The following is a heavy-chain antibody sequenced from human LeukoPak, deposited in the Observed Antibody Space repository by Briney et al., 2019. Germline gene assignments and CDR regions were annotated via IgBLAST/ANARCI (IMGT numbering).Heavy chain of an antibody. J-gene: IGHJ4*02. CDR2: IYYSGST. CDR1: GGSISSYY. D-gene: IGHD2-2*01. V-gene: IGHV4-59*01. CDR3: ARVRGYCRSTSCHYYFDY. Sequence: SETLSLTCTVSGGSISSYYWSWIRQPPGKGLEWIGYIYYSGSTNYNPSLKSRVTISVDTSKNQFSLKLSSVTAADTAVYYCARVRGYCRSTSCHYYFDYWGQGTLVTVSS.